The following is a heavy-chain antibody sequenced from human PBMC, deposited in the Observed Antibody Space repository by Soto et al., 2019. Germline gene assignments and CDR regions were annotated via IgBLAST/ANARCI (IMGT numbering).Heavy chain of an antibody. Sequence: RAAVKVSCKASGDTFSSYAISWVRQAPGQALEWMGGIIPIFGTANYAQKFQGRVTITADESTSTAYMELSSLRSEDTAVYYCARVGEQLDYYYYYYGMDVWGQGTTVTVSS. V-gene: IGHV1-69*13. D-gene: IGHD6-13*01. CDR1: GDTFSSYA. CDR2: IIPIFGTA. J-gene: IGHJ6*02. CDR3: ARVGEQLDYYYYYYGMDV.